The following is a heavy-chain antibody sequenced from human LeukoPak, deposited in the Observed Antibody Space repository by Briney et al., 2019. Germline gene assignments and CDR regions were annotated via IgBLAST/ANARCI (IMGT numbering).Heavy chain of an antibody. V-gene: IGHV4-39*01. CDR3: ARQVRYFDWLTGAFDI. D-gene: IGHD3-9*01. J-gene: IGHJ3*02. Sequence: PSETLSLTCTVSGGSISSSSYYWGWIRQHPGKGLEWIGSIYYSGSTYYNPSLKSRVTIPVDTSKNQFSLKLSSVTAADTAVYYCARQVRYFDWLTGAFDIWGQGTMVTVSS. CDR1: GGSISSSSYY. CDR2: IYYSGST.